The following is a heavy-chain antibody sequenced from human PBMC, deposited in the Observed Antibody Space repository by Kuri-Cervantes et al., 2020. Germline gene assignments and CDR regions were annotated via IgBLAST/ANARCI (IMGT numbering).Heavy chain of an antibody. D-gene: IGHD6-13*01. V-gene: IGHV3-30*03. CDR1: GFTFSSHG. Sequence: GGSLRLSCAASGFTFSSHGIHWVRQAPGKGLKWVAVISFDGNKNYYADSVKGRFTISRDNSKNTLYLQMNSLRVEDTAVYYCARDLSGIAAAGTYFQHWGQGTLVTVSS. CDR3: ARDLSGIAAAGTYFQH. J-gene: IGHJ1*01. CDR2: ISFDGNKN.